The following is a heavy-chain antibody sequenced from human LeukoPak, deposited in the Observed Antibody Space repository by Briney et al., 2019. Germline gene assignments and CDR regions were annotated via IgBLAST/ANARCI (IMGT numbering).Heavy chain of an antibody. Sequence: GPVKVSCKASGYTFTSYGISWVRQAPGQGLEWMGWISAYNGNTNYAQKLQGRVTMTTDTSTSTAYMELRGLRSDDTAVYYCARLYYYDSSGYYYIDYWGQGTLVTVSS. CDR1: GYTFTSYG. CDR3: ARLYYYDSSGYYYIDY. J-gene: IGHJ4*02. D-gene: IGHD3-22*01. CDR2: ISAYNGNT. V-gene: IGHV1-18*01.